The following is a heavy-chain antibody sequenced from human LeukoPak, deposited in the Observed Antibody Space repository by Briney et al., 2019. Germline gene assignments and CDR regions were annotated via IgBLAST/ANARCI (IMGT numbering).Heavy chain of an antibody. J-gene: IGHJ4*02. CDR1: GFTFSGYW. V-gene: IGHV3-7*01. Sequence: PGGSLRLSCAASGFTFSGYWISWVRQAPGKGLEWVANVKQDGSEKYYVDSVKGRFTISRDNAKNSLYLQMNSLRAEDTAVYYCARDLGSQPYYYDSSGYDGGLYYFDYWGQGTLVTVSS. CDR2: VKQDGSEK. D-gene: IGHD3-22*01. CDR3: ARDLGSQPYYYDSSGYDGGLYYFDY.